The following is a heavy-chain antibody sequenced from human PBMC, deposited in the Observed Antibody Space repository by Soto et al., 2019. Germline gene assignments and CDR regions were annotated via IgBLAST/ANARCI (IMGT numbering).Heavy chain of an antibody. D-gene: IGHD6-13*01. CDR3: ARGISQGVEAAGPNWFAP. CDR2: ISSSSSYI. V-gene: IGHV3-21*01. J-gene: IGHJ5*01. Sequence: GGSLRLSCAASGFTFSSYSMNWVRQAPGKGLEWVSSISSSSSYIYYADSVKGRFTISRDNAKNSLYLQMNSLRAEDTAVYYCARGISQGVEAAGPNWFAPWGQGTLVTVSS. CDR1: GFTFSSYS.